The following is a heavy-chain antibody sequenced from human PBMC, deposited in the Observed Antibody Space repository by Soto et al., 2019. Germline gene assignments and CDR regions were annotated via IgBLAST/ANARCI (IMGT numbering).Heavy chain of an antibody. CDR2: IDPSDSYS. D-gene: IGHD6-6*01. V-gene: IGHV5-10-1*01. CDR1: GYSFTTYW. J-gene: IGHJ1*01. CDR3: ARRDNTSDYRSSCGAEFFQH. Sequence: GESLKISFKGSGYSFTTYWISWVRQMPGKVLELMGRIDPSDSYSNYSPSFQGHVTISVDKSISTVYLQWTSLKASDTAMYYCARRDNTSDYRSSCGAEFFQHWGHGTLVTVSS.